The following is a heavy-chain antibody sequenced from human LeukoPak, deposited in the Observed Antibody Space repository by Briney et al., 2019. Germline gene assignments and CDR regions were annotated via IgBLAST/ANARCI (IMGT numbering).Heavy chain of an antibody. V-gene: IGHV4-31*03. CDR3: ARCGIAAAGDYFDY. D-gene: IGHD6-13*01. CDR2: IYYSGST. J-gene: IGHJ4*02. CDR1: GGSISSGGYY. Sequence: PSRTLSLTCTVSGGSISSGGYYWSWIRQHPGKGLEWIGYIYYSGSTYYNPSLKSRVTISVDTSKNQFSLKLSSVTAADTAVYYCARCGIAAAGDYFDYWGQGTLVTVSS.